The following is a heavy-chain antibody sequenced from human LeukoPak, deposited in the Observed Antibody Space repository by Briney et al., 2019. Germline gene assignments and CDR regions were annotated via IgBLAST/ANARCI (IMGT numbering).Heavy chain of an antibody. CDR1: GFTFSSYA. D-gene: IGHD2-15*01. CDR3: ATGYCTGGSCYSIY. Sequence: PWGSLRLSCAASGFTFSSYAMSWVRQAPGKGLEWLSAISGRGVDTYYADSVKGRFTISRDKSKNTLYLQMNSLRVEDTAVYYCATGYCTGGSCYSIYWGQGTLVTVSS. V-gene: IGHV3-23*01. CDR2: ISGRGVDT. J-gene: IGHJ4*02.